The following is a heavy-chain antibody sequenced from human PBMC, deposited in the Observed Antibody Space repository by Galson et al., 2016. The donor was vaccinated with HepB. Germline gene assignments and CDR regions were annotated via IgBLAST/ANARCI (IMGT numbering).Heavy chain of an antibody. CDR1: GFTFSSYA. Sequence: SLRLSCAASGFTFSSYAMSWVRQAPGKGLEWVSAISGSGDKTFYADSVKGRFTISRDNSKNKLSLQMNSLRAEDTAIYYCAKRGGSGWGFFDYWGQGTLATVSS. V-gene: IGHV3-23*01. D-gene: IGHD6-19*01. J-gene: IGHJ4*02. CDR2: ISGSGDKT. CDR3: AKRGGSGWGFFDY.